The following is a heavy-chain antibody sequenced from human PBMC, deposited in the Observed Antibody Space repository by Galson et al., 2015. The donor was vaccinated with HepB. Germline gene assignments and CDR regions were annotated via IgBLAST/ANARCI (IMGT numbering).Heavy chain of an antibody. D-gene: IGHD3-22*01. CDR2: ISGSGGST. J-gene: IGHJ3*02. CDR1: GFTFSSYA. Sequence: SLRLSCAASGFTFSSYAMSWVRQAPGKGLEWVSAISGSGGSTYYADSVKGRFTISRDNSKNTLYLQMNSLRAEDTAVYYCAKVRPAPEYYYDSSGYSGAFDIWGQGTMVTVSS. CDR3: AKVRPAPEYYYDSSGYSGAFDI. V-gene: IGHV3-23*01.